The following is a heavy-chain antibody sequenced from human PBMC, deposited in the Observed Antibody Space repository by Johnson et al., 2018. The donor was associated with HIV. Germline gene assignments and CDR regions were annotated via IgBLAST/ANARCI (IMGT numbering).Heavy chain of an antibody. CDR2: IAHDESIT. Sequence: QVQLVESGGGVVHPGGSLRLSCAASGFTFADYGMHWVRQPPGKGLEWVAFIAHDESITPYADSVTGRFTMSRDNSKNTLYLQMKSLRPEDTSIYYCAKDDKLGVWYSDAFDVWGQGTVVTVSS. J-gene: IGHJ3*01. D-gene: IGHD6-19*01. CDR1: GFTFADYG. CDR3: AKDDKLGVWYSDAFDV. V-gene: IGHV3-30*02.